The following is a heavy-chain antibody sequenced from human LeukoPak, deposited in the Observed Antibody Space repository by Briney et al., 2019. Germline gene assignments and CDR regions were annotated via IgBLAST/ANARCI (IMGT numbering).Heavy chain of an antibody. D-gene: IGHD5-12*01. CDR1: GFTFSSYG. J-gene: IGHJ4*02. CDR3: AKDVGIVATISSTY. V-gene: IGHV3-30*18. Sequence: GGSLRLSCAASGFTFSSYGMHWVRQAPGKGLEWVAVISYDGSNKYYADSVKGRFTISRDNSKNTLYLQMNSLRAEDRAVYYCAKDVGIVATISSTYWGQGTLVTVSS. CDR2: ISYDGSNK.